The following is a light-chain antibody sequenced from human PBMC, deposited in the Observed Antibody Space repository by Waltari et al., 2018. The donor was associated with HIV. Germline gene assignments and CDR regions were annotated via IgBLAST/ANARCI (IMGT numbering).Light chain of an antibody. CDR2: YDD. J-gene: IGLJ1*01. Sequence: QSVLTQPPSVSAAPRQRVTISCSGISSNIGSTAVTCYQQVPGKAPKLLIYYDDLVSSGVSDRFSGSKSGTSASLVIRGLQSEDEADYYCAAWDDSVNGYVFGSGSKVTV. CDR3: AAWDDSVNGYV. CDR1: SSNIGSTA. V-gene: IGLV1-36*01.